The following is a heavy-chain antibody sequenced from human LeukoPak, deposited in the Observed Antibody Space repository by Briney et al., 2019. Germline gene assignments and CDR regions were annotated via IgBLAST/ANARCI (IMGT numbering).Heavy chain of an antibody. Sequence: GGSLILSCAASGFTFSSYAMSWVRQAPGKGLECVSSIDGSIGSTYYADSVKGRFTISRDNSKNTLYLQMNSLRAEDTALYYCAKAPPYSSGWFQYYFDYWGQGTLVTVSS. V-gene: IGHV3-23*01. CDR3: AKAPPYSSGWFQYYFDY. CDR1: GFTFSSYA. CDR2: IDGSIGST. J-gene: IGHJ4*02. D-gene: IGHD6-19*01.